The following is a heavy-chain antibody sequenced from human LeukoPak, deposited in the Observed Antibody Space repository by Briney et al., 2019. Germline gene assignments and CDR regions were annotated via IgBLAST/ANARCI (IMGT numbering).Heavy chain of an antibody. J-gene: IGHJ4*02. D-gene: IGHD6-19*01. Sequence: PGGSLRLSCAASGFTVSSNYMSWVRQAPGKGLEWVANINEDGSGKYYVDSVKGRFTISRDNAKNSLYLQMNSLTAEDTAIYYCARHEENPGFSSQWGQGTLVTVSS. CDR3: ARHEENPGFSSQ. CDR2: INEDGSGK. V-gene: IGHV3-7*01. CDR1: GFTVSSNY.